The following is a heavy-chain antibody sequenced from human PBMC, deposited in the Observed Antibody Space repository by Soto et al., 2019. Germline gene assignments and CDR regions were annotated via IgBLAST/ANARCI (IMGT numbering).Heavy chain of an antibody. CDR2: INYSGNT. J-gene: IGHJ6*02. D-gene: IGHD2-2*01. CDR3: VRLPGYCSGTSCYGYYGMDV. CDR1: GGSISSSNYY. Sequence: SETLSLTCTVSGGSISSSNYYWGWIRQSPGKGLEWIGSINYSGNTYYNPSLTGRVTISVDTSQSQFSMKLTSMTAADTAVYFCVRLPGYCSGTSCYGYYGMDVWGQGTTVTVSS. V-gene: IGHV4-39*01.